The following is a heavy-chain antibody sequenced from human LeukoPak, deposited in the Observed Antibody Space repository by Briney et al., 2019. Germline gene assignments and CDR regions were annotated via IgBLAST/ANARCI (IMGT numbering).Heavy chain of an antibody. CDR2: FYPGDSDT. V-gene: IGHV5-51*01. Sequence: GESLKISCKGSGYRFTSYWIGWVPQIPGKGLEWMGIFYPGDSDTRYSPSFQGQVTISADKSISTAYLQWSSLKASDTAMYYCARHKSWFDPWGQGTLVTVSS. CDR3: ARHKSWFDP. J-gene: IGHJ5*02. CDR1: GYRFTSYW.